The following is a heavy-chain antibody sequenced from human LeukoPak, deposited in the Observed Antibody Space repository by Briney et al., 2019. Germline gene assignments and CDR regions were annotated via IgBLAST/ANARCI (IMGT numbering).Heavy chain of an antibody. CDR3: ARDPRNVGLAP. J-gene: IGHJ5*02. D-gene: IGHD2-15*01. CDR1: GFTFSSCG. Sequence: GGSLRLSCAASGFTFSSCGMHWVRQAPGKGLMYISRNNGDGSTTNYADVVKGRFTMSRDNVKNTLYLQMNSLRVEDTAVYYCARDPRNVGLAPWGQGTLVTVSS. CDR2: NNGDGSTT. V-gene: IGHV3-74*01.